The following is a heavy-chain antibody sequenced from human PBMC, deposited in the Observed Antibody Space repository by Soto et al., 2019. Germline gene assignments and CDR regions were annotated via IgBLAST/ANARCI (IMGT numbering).Heavy chain of an antibody. Sequence: EVQLVESGGGLVQPGGALRLSCAASGFTFSNYWMHWVRQVPGKGLVWVARIKGDGSSTNYADSVKGRYTISRDKAQNTEYVQINSLTGADPAVYSRARGFTGHYACGVWGQGTLVTGSS. V-gene: IGHV3-74*01. J-gene: IGHJ4*02. CDR3: ARGFTGHYACGV. CDR1: GFTFSNYW. D-gene: IGHD2-21*01. CDR2: IKGDGSST.